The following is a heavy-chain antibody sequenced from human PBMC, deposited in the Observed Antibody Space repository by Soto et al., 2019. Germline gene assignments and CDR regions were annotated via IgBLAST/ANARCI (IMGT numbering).Heavy chain of an antibody. D-gene: IGHD3-22*01. Sequence: QVQLQESGPGLVKPSQTLSLTCTVSGGSISSGGYYWSWIRQHPGKGLEWIGYIYYSGSTYYNPSLKSRVTISVDTSKNQFSLKLSSVTAADTAVYYCAREGLSSYYDPGGFDYWGQGTLVTVSS. CDR1: GGSISSGGYY. V-gene: IGHV4-31*03. CDR3: AREGLSSYYDPGGFDY. CDR2: IYYSGST. J-gene: IGHJ4*02.